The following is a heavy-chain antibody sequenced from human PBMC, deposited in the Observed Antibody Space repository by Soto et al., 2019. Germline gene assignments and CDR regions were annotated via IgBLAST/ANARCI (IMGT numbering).Heavy chain of an antibody. CDR3: ARHVTHYDFWSGYPSYMDV. CDR2: IYHSGST. J-gene: IGHJ6*03. Sequence: ASETLSLTCTVSGGSISSYYWSWIRQPPGKGLEWIGYIYHSGSTNYNPSLKSRVTISVDTSKNQFSLKLSSVTAADTAVYYCARHVTHYDFWSGYPSYMDVWGKGTTVTVSS. D-gene: IGHD3-3*01. V-gene: IGHV4-59*08. CDR1: GGSISSYY.